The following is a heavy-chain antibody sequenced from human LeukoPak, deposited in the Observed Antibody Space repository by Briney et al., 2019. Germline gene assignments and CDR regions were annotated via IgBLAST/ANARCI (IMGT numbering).Heavy chain of an antibody. CDR3: ARAGYDSSGYYLPTLFDY. CDR1: GGSISSYY. CDR2: IYYSGST. Sequence: PSETLSLTCTVSGGSISSYYWSWIRQPPGKGLEWIGYIYYSGSTNYNPSPKSRVTISVDTSKNQFSLKLSSVTAADTAVYYCARAGYDSSGYYLPTLFDYWGQGTLVTVSS. J-gene: IGHJ4*02. D-gene: IGHD3-22*01. V-gene: IGHV4-59*01.